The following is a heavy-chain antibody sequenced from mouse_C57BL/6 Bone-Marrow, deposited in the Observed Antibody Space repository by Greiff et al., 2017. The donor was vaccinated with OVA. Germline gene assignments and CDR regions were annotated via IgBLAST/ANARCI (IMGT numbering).Heavy chain of an antibody. V-gene: IGHV2-2*01. CDR2: IWSGGST. D-gene: IGHD1-1*01. CDR1: GFSLTSYG. J-gene: IGHJ4*01. CDR3: ARIGTTVGYYAMDY. Sequence: VHLVESGPGLVQPSQSLSITCTVSGFSLTSYGVHWVRQSPGKGLEWLGVIWSGGSTDYNAAFISRLSISKDNSKSQVFFKMNSLQADDTAIYYCARIGTTVGYYAMDYWGQGTSVTVSS.